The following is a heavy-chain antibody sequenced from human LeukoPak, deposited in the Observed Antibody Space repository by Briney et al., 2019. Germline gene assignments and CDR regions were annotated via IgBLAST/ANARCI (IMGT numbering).Heavy chain of an antibody. CDR2: IYYSGST. Sequence: SETLSLTCTVSGGSISSYYWSWIRQPPGKGLEWIGCIYYSGSTNYNPSLKSRVTISVDTSKNQFSLKLSSVTAADTAVYYCARYSSSWYHSYYYGMDVWGQGTTVTVSS. J-gene: IGHJ6*02. CDR1: GGSISSYY. CDR3: ARYSSSWYHSYYYGMDV. D-gene: IGHD6-13*01. V-gene: IGHV4-59*01.